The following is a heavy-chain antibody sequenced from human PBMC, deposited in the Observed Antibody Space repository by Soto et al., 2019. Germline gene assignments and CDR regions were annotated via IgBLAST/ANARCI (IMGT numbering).Heavy chain of an antibody. CDR1: GGSISSSSYY. J-gene: IGHJ6*03. V-gene: IGHV4-39*01. CDR3: ARQGLGIYYYYYMDV. Sequence: SETLSLTCTVSGGSISSSSYYWGWIRQPPGKGLEWIESIYYSGSTYYNPSLKSRVTISGDTSKNQFSLKLSSVTAADTAVYYCARQGLGIYYYYYMDVWGKGTTVTVSS. CDR2: IYYSGST. D-gene: IGHD7-27*01.